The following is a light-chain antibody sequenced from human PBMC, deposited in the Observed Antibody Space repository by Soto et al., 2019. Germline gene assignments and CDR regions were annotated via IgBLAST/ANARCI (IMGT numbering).Light chain of an antibody. V-gene: IGKV4-1*01. Sequence: DIVMTQSVDSLAVSLGERATINCKSSQSVLHSSNNKNYLAWYQQKPGQPPKLLIYWASTRESGVPDRFSGSGSGTDFTLTISSLQAEDVAVYYCQQYYSIPPTFGQGTKV. CDR1: QSVLHSSNNKNY. J-gene: IGKJ1*01. CDR3: QQYYSIPPT. CDR2: WAS.